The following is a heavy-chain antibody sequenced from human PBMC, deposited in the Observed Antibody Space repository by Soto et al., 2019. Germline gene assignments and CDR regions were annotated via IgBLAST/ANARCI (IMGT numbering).Heavy chain of an antibody. D-gene: IGHD3-10*01. J-gene: IGHJ4*02. CDR2: FDPEDGET. CDR3: ATVGGSGSYFPFDY. V-gene: IGHV1-24*01. Sequence: ASVKVSCKVSGYTLTELSMHWVRQAPGKGLEWMGGFDPEDGETIYAQKFQGRVTMTEDTSTDTAYMELSSLRSEDTAVYYCATVGGSGSYFPFDYWGKETLFTVPS. CDR1: GYTLTELS.